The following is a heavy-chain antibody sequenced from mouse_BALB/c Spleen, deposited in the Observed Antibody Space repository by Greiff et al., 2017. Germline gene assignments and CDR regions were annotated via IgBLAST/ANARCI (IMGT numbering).Heavy chain of an antibody. V-gene: IGHV5-12-2*01. CDR1: GFTFSSYT. CDR3: ARRGAYYGNSYYAMDY. Sequence: DVQLVESGGGLVQPGGSLKLSCAASGFTFSSYTMSWVRQTPEKRLEWVAYISNGGGSTYYPDTVKGRFTISRDNAKNTLYLQMSSLKSEDTAMYYCARRGAYYGNSYYAMDYWGQGTSVTVSS. D-gene: IGHD2-1*01. CDR2: ISNGGGST. J-gene: IGHJ4*01.